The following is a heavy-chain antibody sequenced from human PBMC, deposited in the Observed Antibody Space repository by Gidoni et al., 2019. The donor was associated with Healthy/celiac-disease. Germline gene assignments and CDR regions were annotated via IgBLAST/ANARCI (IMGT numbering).Heavy chain of an antibody. CDR3: ARDEGSGSPNSDAFDI. D-gene: IGHD1-26*01. V-gene: IGHV4-4*02. J-gene: IGHJ3*02. CDR1: GGPIRSSNW. CDR2: IYHSGST. Sequence: VQLPESCPGLVTPSGTLSPTCAVSGGPIRSSNWWRWVRPPPGKGLEWIGEIYHSGSTNYNPSLKSRVTISVDKSKNQFSLKLSSVTAADTAVYYCARDEGSGSPNSDAFDIWGQGAMVTVSS.